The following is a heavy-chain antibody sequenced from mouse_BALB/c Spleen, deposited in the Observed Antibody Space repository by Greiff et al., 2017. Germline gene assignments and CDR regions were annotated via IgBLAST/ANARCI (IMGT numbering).Heavy chain of an antibody. Sequence: VQRVESGAELVRPGTSVKISCKASGYAFTNYWLGWVKQRPGHGLEWIGDIYPGSGNTYYNEKFKGKATLTADKSSSTAYMQLSSLTSEDSAVYFCARGGDYAMGYWGQGTSVTVSS. CDR2: IYPGSGNT. CDR3: ARGGDYAMGY. J-gene: IGHJ4*01. CDR1: GYAFTNYW. V-gene: IGHV1-63*01.